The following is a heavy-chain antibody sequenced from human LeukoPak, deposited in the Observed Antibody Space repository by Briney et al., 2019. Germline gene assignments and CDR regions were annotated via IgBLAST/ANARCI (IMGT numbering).Heavy chain of an antibody. CDR2: INPNSGGT. CDR1: GYTFTGYY. J-gene: IGHJ4*02. D-gene: IGHD6-13*01. Sequence: GASVKVSCKASGYTFTGYYMNWVRQAPGQGLEWMGWINPNSGGTNYAQKFQGRVTMTRDTSISTAYMELSRLRSDDTAVYYCATSRGPIAAAGIDYWGQGTLVTVSS. CDR3: ATSRGPIAAAGIDY. V-gene: IGHV1-2*02.